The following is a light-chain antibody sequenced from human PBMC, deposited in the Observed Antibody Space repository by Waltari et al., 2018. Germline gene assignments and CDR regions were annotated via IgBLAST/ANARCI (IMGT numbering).Light chain of an antibody. CDR2: DAS. CDR3: QHS. Sequence: DIQMTQSPSSLSASVGDRVTITCQASQDISNYLNWYQQKPGKAPKLLIYDASNLETGVPSRFSGSGSGTDFTFTISSLQPEDIATYYCQHSIGQGTRLEIK. V-gene: IGKV1-33*01. CDR1: QDISNY. J-gene: IGKJ5*01.